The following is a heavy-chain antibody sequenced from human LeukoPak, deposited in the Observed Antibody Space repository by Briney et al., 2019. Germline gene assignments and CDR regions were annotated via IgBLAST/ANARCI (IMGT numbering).Heavy chain of an antibody. CDR1: GFTFTKYW. CDR2: IYPGDSDI. D-gene: IGHD3-16*01. J-gene: IGHJ4*02. CDR3: AVSGTYGY. V-gene: IGHV5-51*07. Sequence: LGESLKISCKGSGFTFTKYWIGWVHQMPGKGLEWMGIIYPGDSDIRYSPSFQGQVTISADNSISTAYLQWNSLKASDTAMYYCAVSGTYGYWGQGTLVTVSS.